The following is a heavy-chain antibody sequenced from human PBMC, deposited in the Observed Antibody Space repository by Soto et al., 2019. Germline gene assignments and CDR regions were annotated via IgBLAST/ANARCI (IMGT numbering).Heavy chain of an antibody. J-gene: IGHJ4*02. Sequence: PGGSLRLSCAASGFTFSSYGMHWVRQAPGKGLKGVAVIWYDGSKKYNEDYVKGRFTISRENSKKTLNLKMNSLRAEYTSVYYCARGADSWYYYDSSGYYFFDYWGQGT. CDR2: IWYDGSKK. V-gene: IGHV3-33*01. CDR3: ARGADSWYYYDSSGYYFFDY. D-gene: IGHD3-22*01. CDR1: GFTFSSYG.